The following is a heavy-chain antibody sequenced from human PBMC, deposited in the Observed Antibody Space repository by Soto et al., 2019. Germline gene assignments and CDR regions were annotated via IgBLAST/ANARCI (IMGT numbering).Heavy chain of an antibody. CDR1: GGSISSGGYH. D-gene: IGHD2-15*01. Sequence: SETLSLPCTVSGGSISSGGYHWCWLRQHKGKGLEWIGYIYYSGSTYYNPSLKSRVTISVDTSKNQFSLKLTSVTAADTAVYYCSGSKRGVHDISGQGTMVTVSS. CDR2: IYYSGST. V-gene: IGHV4-31*03. J-gene: IGHJ3*02. CDR3: SGSKRGVHDI.